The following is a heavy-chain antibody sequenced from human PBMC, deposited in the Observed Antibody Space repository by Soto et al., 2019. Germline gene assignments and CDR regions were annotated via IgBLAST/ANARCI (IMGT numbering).Heavy chain of an antibody. J-gene: IGHJ6*02. V-gene: IGHV3-30-3*01. CDR2: ISYDGSNK. D-gene: IGHD2-8*01. CDR1: GFTFSSYA. Sequence: AGGSLRLSCAASGFTFSSYAMHWVRQAPGKGLEWVAVISYDGSNKYYADSVKGRFTISRDNSKNTLYLQMNSLRAEDTAVYYCARAWDCTNGVCYITTNNYYYYGMDVWGQGTTVTVSS. CDR3: ARAWDCTNGVCYITTNNYYYYGMDV.